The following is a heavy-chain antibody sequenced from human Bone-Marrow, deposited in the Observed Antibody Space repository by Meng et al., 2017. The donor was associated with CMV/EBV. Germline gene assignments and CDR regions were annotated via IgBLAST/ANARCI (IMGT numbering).Heavy chain of an antibody. CDR1: GFTFSTYA. CDR2: ISYDGSNK. V-gene: IGHV3-30-3*01. Sequence: GESLKISDAAPGFTFSTYAMHWVRQAPGKGLEWVAVISYDGSNKYYADSVKGRFTISRDNSKNTLYLQMNSLRAEDTAVYYCARLSFVLAAVVGGAFDIWGQGTMVTVSS. D-gene: IGHD6-13*01. CDR3: ARLSFVLAAVVGGAFDI. J-gene: IGHJ3*02.